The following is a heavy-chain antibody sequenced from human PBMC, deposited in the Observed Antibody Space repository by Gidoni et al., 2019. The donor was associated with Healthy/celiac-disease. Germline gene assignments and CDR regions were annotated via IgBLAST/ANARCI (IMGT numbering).Heavy chain of an antibody. Sequence: VQLLESGGDLVQRGGSLTLSCAASGFTFSYYAMGWVRQAPGKGLEWVSCISDSGGSTYYADSVKGRFTISRDNSKTTLYLQMNSLRAEDTAIYYCAKDARRTNGWYYFDFWGQGTLVTVSS. J-gene: IGHJ4*02. V-gene: IGHV3-23*01. CDR2: ISDSGGST. CDR3: AKDARRTNGWYYFDF. D-gene: IGHD6-19*01. CDR1: GFTFSYYA.